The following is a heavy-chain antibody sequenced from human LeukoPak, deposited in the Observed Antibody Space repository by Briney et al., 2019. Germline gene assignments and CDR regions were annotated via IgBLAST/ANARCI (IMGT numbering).Heavy chain of an antibody. CDR3: ARTMVRLYYYGMDV. Sequence: ASVNVSCKASGYTFTSYAMHWVRQAPGQRLEWMGWINAGNGNTKYSQKFQGRVTITRDTSASTAYMELSSLRSEDTAVYYCARTMVRLYYYGMDVWGQGTTVTVSS. V-gene: IGHV1-3*01. J-gene: IGHJ6*02. CDR1: GYTFTSYA. CDR2: INAGNGNT. D-gene: IGHD3-10*01.